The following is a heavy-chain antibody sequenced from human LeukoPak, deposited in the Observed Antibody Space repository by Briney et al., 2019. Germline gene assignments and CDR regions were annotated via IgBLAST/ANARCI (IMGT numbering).Heavy chain of an antibody. CDR2: IYYSGST. V-gene: IGHV4-39*01. Sequence: PSETLSLTCTVSGGSISSSSYYWGWIRQPPGKGLEWIGSIYYSGSTYYNPSLKSRVTMSVDTSKNQFSLKLTSVTAADTAIYYCARYSGSFPYYFDYWGQGTLVTVSS. CDR3: ARYSGSFPYYFDY. J-gene: IGHJ4*02. CDR1: GGSISSSSYY. D-gene: IGHD1-26*01.